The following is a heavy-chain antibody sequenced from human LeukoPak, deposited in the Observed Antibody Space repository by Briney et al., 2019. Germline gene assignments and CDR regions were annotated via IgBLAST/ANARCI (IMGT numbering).Heavy chain of an antibody. Sequence: GGSLRLSCAASGFTFSGSAMHWVRQASGKVLEWVGRIRSKANSYATAYAASVKGRFTISRDDSKNTAYLQMNSLKTEDTAVYYCTSGGPLRIVGATPAFFDYWGQGTLVTVSS. CDR3: TSGGPLRIVGATPAFFDY. CDR1: GFTFSGSA. D-gene: IGHD1-26*01. V-gene: IGHV3-73*01. J-gene: IGHJ4*02. CDR2: IRSKANSYAT.